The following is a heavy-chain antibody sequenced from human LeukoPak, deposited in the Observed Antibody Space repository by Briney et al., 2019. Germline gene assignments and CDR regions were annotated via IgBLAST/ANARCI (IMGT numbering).Heavy chain of an antibody. CDR2: IYYSGST. Sequence: SETLSLTCTVSGGSISSYYWSWIRQPPGKGLEWIGYIYYSGSTNYNPSLKSRVTISVDTSKNQFSLKPSSVTAADTAVYYCARRRSSSWPLTDYWGQGTLVTVSS. CDR3: ARRRSSSWPLTDY. J-gene: IGHJ4*02. CDR1: GGSISSYY. V-gene: IGHV4-59*12. D-gene: IGHD6-13*01.